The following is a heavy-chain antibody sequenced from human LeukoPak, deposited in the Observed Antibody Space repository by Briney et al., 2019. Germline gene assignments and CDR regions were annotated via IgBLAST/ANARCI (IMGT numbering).Heavy chain of an antibody. CDR2: INSDGSNT. V-gene: IGHV3-74*01. Sequence: PGGSLRLSCAASGFTFSSYWMHWVRQAPGKGLVWVSRINSDGSNTNYADSVKGRFTISRDNAKNTLYLQMNSLRAEDTAVYYCARVTTYDILTGYFMGKKGYFDYWGQGTLVTVSS. J-gene: IGHJ4*02. D-gene: IGHD3-9*01. CDR3: ARVTTYDILTGYFMGKKGYFDY. CDR1: GFTFSSYW.